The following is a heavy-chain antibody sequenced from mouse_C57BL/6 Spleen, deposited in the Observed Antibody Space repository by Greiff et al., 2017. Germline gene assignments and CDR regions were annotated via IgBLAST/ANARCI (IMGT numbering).Heavy chain of an antibody. Sequence: EVQLQQSGPELVKPGASVKIPCKASGYTFTDYNMDWVKQSHGKSLEWIGDINPNNGGTIYNQKFKGKATLTVDKSSSTAYMELRSLTSEDTAVYYCARRFYYYGSSYSFAYWGQGTLVTVSA. CDR2: INPNNGGT. CDR3: ARRFYYYGSSYSFAY. V-gene: IGHV1-18*01. D-gene: IGHD1-1*01. J-gene: IGHJ3*01. CDR1: GYTFTDYN.